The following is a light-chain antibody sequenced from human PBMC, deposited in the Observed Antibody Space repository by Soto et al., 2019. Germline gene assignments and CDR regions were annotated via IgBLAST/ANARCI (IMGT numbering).Light chain of an antibody. CDR2: NVT. Sequence: QSALTQPASVSGSPGQSITISCSGNAVSYQLGSWYQQQPGKAPKLILYNVTRRPSGVSNRFSGFKSGTTASLKITGLQAEDEDDYYCCSFGGVTNDVFGNGTKVTVL. CDR1: GNAVSYQL. J-gene: IGLJ1*01. CDR3: CSFGGVTNDV. V-gene: IGLV2-23*02.